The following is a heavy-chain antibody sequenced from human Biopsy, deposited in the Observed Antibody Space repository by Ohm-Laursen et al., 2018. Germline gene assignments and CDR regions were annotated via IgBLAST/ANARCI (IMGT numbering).Heavy chain of an antibody. V-gene: IGHV4-59*01. J-gene: IGHJ2*01. CDR1: GDSISSYY. Sequence: TLSLTCTVSGDSISSYYWSWIRQPPGKGLQWIGYVYYTGSTDYNPSLQSRVTISVDTSKNHFSLRLRSVTPADTAIYYCARDRGYYSDRTVPGYFDLWGRGTLVTVSS. CDR2: VYYTGST. CDR3: ARDRGYYSDRTVPGYFDL. D-gene: IGHD3-22*01.